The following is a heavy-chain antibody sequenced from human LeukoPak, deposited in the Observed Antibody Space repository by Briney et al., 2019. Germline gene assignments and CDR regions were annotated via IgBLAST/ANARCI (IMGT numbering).Heavy chain of an antibody. V-gene: IGHV1-69*04. D-gene: IGHD3-3*01. Sequence: SMKVSCTTSGGTFNSYAITWVRQAPGQGLEWMGRIIPIMDITNYAPKFQDRVTITADKSTSTAYMELNSLRSEDTAVYYCARSHNDFGDDYWGQGTLVTVSS. CDR1: GGTFNSYA. CDR3: ARSHNDFGDDY. CDR2: IIPIMDIT. J-gene: IGHJ4*02.